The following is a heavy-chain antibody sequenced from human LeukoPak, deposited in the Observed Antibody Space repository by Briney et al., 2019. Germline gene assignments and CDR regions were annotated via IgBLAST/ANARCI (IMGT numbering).Heavy chain of an antibody. CDR1: GXSFTSYW. CDR2: IDPSDSYT. Sequence: GESLKISCKGSGXSFTSYWISWVRQMPGKGLEWMGRIDPSDSYTDYSPSFQGHVTISADKSISTAYLQWSSLKASDTAMYYCARRRYQLLDFDYWGQGTLVTVSS. J-gene: IGHJ4*02. V-gene: IGHV5-10-1*01. CDR3: ARRRYQLLDFDY. D-gene: IGHD2-2*01.